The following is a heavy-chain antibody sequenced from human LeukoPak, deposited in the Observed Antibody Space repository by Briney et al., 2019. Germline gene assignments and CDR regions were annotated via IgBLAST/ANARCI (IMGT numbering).Heavy chain of an antibody. CDR1: GFTFSSYA. J-gene: IGHJ4*02. CDR3: ARDRGGIAVAGGGFDY. Sequence: GGSLRLSCAASGFTFSSYAMHWVRQAPGKGLEWVAVISYDGSNKYYADSVKGRFTISRDNSKNTLYLQMNSLRAEDTAVYYCARDRGGIAVAGGGFDYWGQGTLVTVSS. D-gene: IGHD6-19*01. V-gene: IGHV3-30-3*01. CDR2: ISYDGSNK.